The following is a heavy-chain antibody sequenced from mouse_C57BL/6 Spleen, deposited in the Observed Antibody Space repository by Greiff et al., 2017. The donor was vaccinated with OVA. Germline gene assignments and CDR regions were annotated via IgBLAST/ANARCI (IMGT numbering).Heavy chain of an antibody. CDR1: GFNIKDYY. V-gene: IGHV14-2*01. J-gene: IGHJ1*03. CDR2: IDPEDGET. Sequence: EVKLMESGAELVKPGASVKLSCTASGFNIKDYYMHWVKQRPEQGLEWIGRIDPEDGETKYAPKFQGKATITADTSSNTAYLQLSSLTSEDTAVYYCARDYSNTGYFEVWGTGTTVTVSS. D-gene: IGHD2-5*01. CDR3: ARDYSNTGYFEV.